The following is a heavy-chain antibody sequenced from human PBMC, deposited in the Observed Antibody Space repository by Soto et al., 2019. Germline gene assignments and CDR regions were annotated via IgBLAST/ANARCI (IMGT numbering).Heavy chain of an antibody. CDR3: ATTIRVVVPAAFDY. CDR1: GYTLTELS. Sequence: ASVKVSCKVSGYTLTELSMHWVRQAPGKGLEWMGGFDPEDGETIYAQKFQGRVTMTEDTSTDTAYMELSSLRSEDTAVYYCATTIRVVVPAAFDYWGQGTLVTV. J-gene: IGHJ4*02. V-gene: IGHV1-24*01. CDR2: FDPEDGET. D-gene: IGHD2-2*01.